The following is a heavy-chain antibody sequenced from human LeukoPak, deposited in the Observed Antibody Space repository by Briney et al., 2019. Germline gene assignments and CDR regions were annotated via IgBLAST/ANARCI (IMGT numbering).Heavy chain of an antibody. CDR1: GGSISSYY. CDR2: IYTSGST. CDR3: AREAYYYASGSLYYFYYYMDV. J-gene: IGHJ6*03. D-gene: IGHD3-10*01. Sequence: SETLSLTCTVSGGSISSYYWSWIRQPAGKGLEWIGRIYTSGSTNYNPSLKSRVTMSVDTSKNQFSLKLSSVTAADTAVYYCAREAYYYASGSLYYFYYYMDVWGKGTTVTISS. V-gene: IGHV4-4*07.